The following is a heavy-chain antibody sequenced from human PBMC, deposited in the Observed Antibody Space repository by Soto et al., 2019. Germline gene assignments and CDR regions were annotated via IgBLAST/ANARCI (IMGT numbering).Heavy chain of an antibody. D-gene: IGHD5-12*01. Sequence: QVQLVESGGGVVQPGRSLRLSCAASGFTFRNYGMHWVRQAPAKGLEWVALVWYDGGNKNYVDSVKGGFTISRDNSKKTLYLQMNSLRDEDTAVYYCVRAAGYSGNDYVYYYGMDVWGQGTTVNVSS. CDR3: VRAAGYSGNDYVYYYGMDV. V-gene: IGHV3-33*01. CDR1: GFTFRNYG. J-gene: IGHJ6*02. CDR2: VWYDGGNK.